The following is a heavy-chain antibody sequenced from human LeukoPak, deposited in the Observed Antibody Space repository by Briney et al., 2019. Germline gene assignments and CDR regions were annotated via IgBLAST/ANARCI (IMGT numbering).Heavy chain of an antibody. V-gene: IGHV4-61*02. CDR3: ARDSQGSSWYLDAFDI. D-gene: IGHD6-13*01. CDR2: IYTSGST. Sequence: SETLSLTCTVSGGSISSGSYYWSWIRQPAGKGLEWIGRIYTSGSTNYNPSLKSRVTISVDTSKNQFSLKLSSVTAADTAVYYCARDSQGSSWYLDAFDIWGQGTMVTVSS. CDR1: GGSISSGSYY. J-gene: IGHJ3*02.